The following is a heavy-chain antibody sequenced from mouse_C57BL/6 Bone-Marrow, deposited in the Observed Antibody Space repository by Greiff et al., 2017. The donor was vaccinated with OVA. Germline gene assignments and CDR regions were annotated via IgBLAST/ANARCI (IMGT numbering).Heavy chain of an antibody. CDR3: AERYYGSSLYFDY. J-gene: IGHJ2*01. CDR1: GYTFTSYW. CDR2: IYPNSGST. V-gene: IGHV1-64*01. Sequence: QVQLQQPGAELVKPGASVKLSCKASGYTFTSYWMHWVKQRPGQGLEWIGMIYPNSGSTNYNEKFKSKATLTVDKSSSTAYMQLSSLTSEDSAVYYCAERYYGSSLYFDYWGQGTTLTVSS. D-gene: IGHD1-1*01.